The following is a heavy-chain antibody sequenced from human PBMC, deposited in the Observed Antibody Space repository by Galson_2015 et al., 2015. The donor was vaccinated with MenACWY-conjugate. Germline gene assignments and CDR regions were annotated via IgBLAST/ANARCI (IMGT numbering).Heavy chain of an antibody. J-gene: IGHJ6*02. CDR1: GFTFSDYY. Sequence: LRLSCAASGFTFSDYYMDWVRQAPGKGPEWVGRTRDKSHSYTTEYAASVKGRFTISRDDSKNAVFPQMNSLKTEDTAVYYCARTTTGVTTGMDVWGQGTTVTVSS. CDR3: ARTTTGVTTGMDV. D-gene: IGHD4-23*01. V-gene: IGHV3-72*01. CDR2: TRDKSHSYTT.